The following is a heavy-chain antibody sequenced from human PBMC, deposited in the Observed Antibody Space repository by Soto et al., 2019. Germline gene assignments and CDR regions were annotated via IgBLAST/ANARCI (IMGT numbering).Heavy chain of an antibody. J-gene: IGHJ6*02. Sequence: QAQLVQSGAEVKKPGSSVKVSCKASGGTFSSYAISWVRQAPGQGLEWMGGIIPIFGTANYAQKFQGRVTITADESTSTAYMELSSLRSEDTAVYYCARGVSGSGSYSRSAWMDVWGQGTTVTVSS. CDR1: GGTFSSYA. D-gene: IGHD3-10*01. CDR2: IIPIFGTA. CDR3: ARGVSGSGSYSRSAWMDV. V-gene: IGHV1-69*01.